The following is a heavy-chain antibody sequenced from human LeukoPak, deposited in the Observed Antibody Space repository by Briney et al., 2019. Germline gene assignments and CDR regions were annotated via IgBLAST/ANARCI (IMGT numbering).Heavy chain of an antibody. CDR1: GYSIRSGYY. CDR3: GSIHETTVTTWEWFDP. V-gene: IGHV4-38-2*01. D-gene: IGHD4-17*01. J-gene: IGHJ5*02. Sequence: SETPSLTRAVSGYSIRSGYYWGWIRKPPGKGREWIGCTYHSGRTYYNPSLKSRSTISVDTSKTQCFWKRSSVTAADTAFYYWGSIHETTVTTWEWFDPWGQGTLVTASS. CDR2: TYHSGRT.